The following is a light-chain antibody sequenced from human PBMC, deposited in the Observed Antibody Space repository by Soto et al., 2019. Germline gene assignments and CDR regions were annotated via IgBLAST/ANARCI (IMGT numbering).Light chain of an antibody. CDR1: QSVSNNY. V-gene: IGKV3-20*01. Sequence: EVVLTQSPGTLSLSPGERATLSCRASQSVSNNYLAWYQQKPGQSPKLLIFGSSDRATGIPDRFSGSGSGKDFTLTISSLEPEDFAVYYCQQYGSSPPYTFGQGTKLXIK. CDR2: GSS. CDR3: QQYGSSPPYT. J-gene: IGKJ2*01.